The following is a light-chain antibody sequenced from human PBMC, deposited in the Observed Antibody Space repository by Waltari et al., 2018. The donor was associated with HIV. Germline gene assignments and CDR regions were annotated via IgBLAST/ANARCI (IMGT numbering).Light chain of an antibody. CDR1: QNIYKF. CDR2: DAS. J-gene: IGKJ3*01. Sequence: DTQMTQSPSSLSASIGDRITITCRASQNIYKFLSWYQQKSGKAPNLLIYDASSLQSGVPSRFSGSGSGTECTLTISSLQVEDVATYYCRQSFTAPLTFGPGTKLDIK. V-gene: IGKV1-39*01. CDR3: RQSFTAPLT.